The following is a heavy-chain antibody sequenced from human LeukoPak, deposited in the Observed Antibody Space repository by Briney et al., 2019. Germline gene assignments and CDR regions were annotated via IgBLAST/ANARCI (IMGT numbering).Heavy chain of an antibody. V-gene: IGHV4-59*12. CDR3: ARGNVWKTIPMVRGVSRPRWFDP. CDR2: IYYSGST. D-gene: IGHD3-10*01. Sequence: SETLSLTCTVSGESISGFYWTWIRQPPGKGLEWIGYIYYSGSTNYNPSLKSRVAISVDTSKNQFSLKLSSVTAADTAVYFCARGNVWKTIPMVRGVSRPRWFDPWGQGTLVTVSS. CDR1: GESISGFY. J-gene: IGHJ5*02.